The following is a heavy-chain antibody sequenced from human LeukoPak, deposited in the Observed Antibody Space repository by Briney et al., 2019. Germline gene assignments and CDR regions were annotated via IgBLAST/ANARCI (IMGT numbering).Heavy chain of an antibody. Sequence: GGSLRLSCAASGFTFSSYAMSWVRQAPGKGLEWVSAISGSGGSTYYADSVKGRFTISRDNSKNTLYLQMNSLRVEDAAVYYCAREVVVSATHWYFDLWGRGTLVTVSS. CDR2: ISGSGGST. CDR3: AREVVVSATHWYFDL. D-gene: IGHD2-15*01. CDR1: GFTFSSYA. V-gene: IGHV3-23*01. J-gene: IGHJ2*01.